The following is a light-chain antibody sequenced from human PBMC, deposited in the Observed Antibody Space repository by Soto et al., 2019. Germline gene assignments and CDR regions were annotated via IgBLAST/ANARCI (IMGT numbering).Light chain of an antibody. V-gene: IGKV3-15*01. Sequence: EIVMTQSPATLSVSPGDRATLSCWASQSVSSNLAWYQQKPGQAPRLLIYGASTRATGIPARFSGSGSGTEFTLTISSLQSEDFAVYDCQQYNNWPPWTFGQGTKVEIK. CDR1: QSVSSN. CDR3: QQYNNWPPWT. CDR2: GAS. J-gene: IGKJ1*01.